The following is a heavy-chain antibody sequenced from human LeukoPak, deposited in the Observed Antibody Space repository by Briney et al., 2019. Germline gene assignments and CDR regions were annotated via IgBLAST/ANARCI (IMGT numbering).Heavy chain of an antibody. CDR2: ISGSGGST. Sequence: PGGSLRLSCGVSRFTFSTYAMSWVRQAPGKGLEWVSAISGSGGSTYYADSVKGRFTISRDNSKNTLYLQMNSLRAEDTAVYYCAKSVVDDYWGQGTLVTVSS. D-gene: IGHD3-22*01. J-gene: IGHJ4*02. V-gene: IGHV3-23*01. CDR3: AKSVVDDY. CDR1: RFTFSTYA.